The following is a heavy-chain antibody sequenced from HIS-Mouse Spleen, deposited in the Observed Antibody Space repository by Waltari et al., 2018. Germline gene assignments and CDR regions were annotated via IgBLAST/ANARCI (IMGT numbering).Heavy chain of an antibody. V-gene: IGHV3-48*02. CDR1: GFTFSSYS. J-gene: IGHJ4*02. CDR2: ISSSSSTI. Sequence: EVQLVESGGGLVQPGGSLRLSCAASGFTFSSYSMNWVRQAPGKGREWVSYISSSSSTIYYADSVKGRFTISRDNAKNSLYLQMNSLRDEDTAVYYCARAFNGDYVGFDYWGQGTLVTVSS. CDR3: ARAFNGDYVGFDY. D-gene: IGHD4-17*01.